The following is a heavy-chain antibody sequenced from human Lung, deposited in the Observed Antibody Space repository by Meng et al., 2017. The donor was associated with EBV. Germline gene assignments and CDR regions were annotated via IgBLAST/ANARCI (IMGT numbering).Heavy chain of an antibody. CDR3: ANAGRFGESLGDY. J-gene: IGHJ4*02. CDR2: IYYTGSS. Sequence: QVQWQESGPGLGQPSQTLSLTCTVSGGSVISGGYYWSWIRQQPGKGLEWIGYIYYTGSSFYNPSLKSRVTISVDTSKNQFSLNLSSVTAADTAVYYCANAGRFGESLGDYWGQGILVTVSS. D-gene: IGHD3-10*01. CDR1: GGSVISGGYY. V-gene: IGHV4-31*03.